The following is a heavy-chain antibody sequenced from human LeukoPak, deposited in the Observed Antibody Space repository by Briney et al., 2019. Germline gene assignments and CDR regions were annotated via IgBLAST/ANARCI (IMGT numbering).Heavy chain of an antibody. J-gene: IGHJ4*02. CDR2: ISAYNGNT. CDR1: GYTFTSYG. Sequence: ASVKVSCKASGYTFTSYGISWVRQAPGQGLEWMGWISAYNGNTNYAQKLQGRVTMTTDTSTSTAYMELRSLRSDDTAVYYCARDRCSSTSRYTGSDWGQGTLVTVSS. CDR3: ARDRCSSTSRYTGSD. D-gene: IGHD2-2*02. V-gene: IGHV1-18*01.